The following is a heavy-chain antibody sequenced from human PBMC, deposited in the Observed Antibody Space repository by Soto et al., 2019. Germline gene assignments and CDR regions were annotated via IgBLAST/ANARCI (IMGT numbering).Heavy chain of an antibody. CDR2: IYYSGST. V-gene: IGHV4-31*03. D-gene: IGHD2-2*01. CDR1: GGSISSSDYY. CDR3: ARGEGFCTSTSCYALNWFDP. J-gene: IGHJ5*02. Sequence: SETLSLTCTVSGGSISSSDYYWSWIRQHPGKGLEWIGYIYYSGSTYYNPSLKSRVAISVDTSKNQFSLTLSSVTAADTAVYFCARGEGFCTSTSCYALNWFDPWGQGTLVTVS.